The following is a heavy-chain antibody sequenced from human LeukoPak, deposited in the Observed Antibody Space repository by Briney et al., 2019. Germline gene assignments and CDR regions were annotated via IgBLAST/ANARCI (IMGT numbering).Heavy chain of an antibody. V-gene: IGHV1-24*01. J-gene: IGHJ4*02. Sequence: ASVKVSCKVSGYTLTELSMHWVRQAPGKGLEWMGGFDPESRETTYAQKFQGRVTMSEDTSTDTAYMELTSLRSEDTAVYFCSAGLGHYYNNRLHYWGQGTLVTVSS. CDR3: SAGLGHYYNNRLHY. D-gene: IGHD3-22*01. CDR2: FDPESRET. CDR1: GYTLTELS.